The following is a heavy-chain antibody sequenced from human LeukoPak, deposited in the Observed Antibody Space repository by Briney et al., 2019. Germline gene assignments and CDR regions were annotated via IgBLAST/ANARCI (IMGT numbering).Heavy chain of an antibody. CDR1: GCSISSYC. CDR3: ARDDYGDYDYFQH. Sequence: SETLSLTCTVAGCSISSYCWSWIRQPPGKGLEWIGYIYYSGSTNYNPSPKSRVTISVDTSKNQFSLELSSVTAADAAVYYCARDDYGDYDYFQHWGQGTLVTVSS. D-gene: IGHD4-17*01. CDR2: IYYSGST. V-gene: IGHV4-59*01. J-gene: IGHJ1*01.